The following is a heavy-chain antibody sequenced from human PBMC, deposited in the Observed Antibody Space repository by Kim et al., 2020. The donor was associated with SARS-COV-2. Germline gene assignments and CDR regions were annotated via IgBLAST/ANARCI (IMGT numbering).Heavy chain of an antibody. CDR3: ARGGSSSPYYYYYMDV. J-gene: IGHJ6*03. Sequence: FQGRVTITADESTSTAYMELSSLRSEDTAVYYCARGGSSSPYYYYYMDVWGKGTTVTVSS. V-gene: IGHV1-69*01. D-gene: IGHD6-6*01.